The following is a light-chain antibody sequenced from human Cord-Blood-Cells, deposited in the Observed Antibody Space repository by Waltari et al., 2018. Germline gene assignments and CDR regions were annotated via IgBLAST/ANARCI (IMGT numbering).Light chain of an antibody. Sequence: EIVLTQSPGTLSLSPGERATLSCRASQSVSSSYLAWYQQQPGQAPRLLIDGASSRATGITDRFSCSGSGTDVTLTISRLEPEDFAVYYCQQYGSSPLTFGGGTKVEIK. CDR2: GAS. V-gene: IGKV3-20*01. CDR1: QSVSSSY. CDR3: QQYGSSPLT. J-gene: IGKJ4*01.